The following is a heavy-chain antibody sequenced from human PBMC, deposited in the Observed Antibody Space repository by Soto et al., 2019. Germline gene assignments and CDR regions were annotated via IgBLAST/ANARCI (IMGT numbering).Heavy chain of an antibody. J-gene: IGHJ5*02. D-gene: IGHD3-3*01. CDR2: IIPIFGTA. CDR3: ASPKFRFWQQLDP. Sequence: SVKVSCKASGGTFSSYAISWVRQAPGQGLEWMGGIIPIFGTANYAQKFQGRVTITADESTSTAYMELSSLRSEDTAMYYCASPKFRFWQQLDPWGQGTLVTVSS. CDR1: GGTFSSYA. V-gene: IGHV1-69*13.